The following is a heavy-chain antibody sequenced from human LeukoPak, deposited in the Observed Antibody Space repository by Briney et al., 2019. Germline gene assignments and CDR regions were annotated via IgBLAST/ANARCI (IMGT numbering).Heavy chain of an antibody. J-gene: IGHJ2*01. CDR2: GNHTGRT. V-gene: IGHV4-34*01. Sequence: SETLSLTCAVYGGSFSGSYWTWIRQPPGKGLEWIGEGNHTGRTNYNPSLKSRVTISVDTSKKQFSLKLSSVTAADTAVYYCARGRIDGPFDLWGRGALVTVSS. CDR1: GGSFSGSY. CDR3: ARGRIDGPFDL.